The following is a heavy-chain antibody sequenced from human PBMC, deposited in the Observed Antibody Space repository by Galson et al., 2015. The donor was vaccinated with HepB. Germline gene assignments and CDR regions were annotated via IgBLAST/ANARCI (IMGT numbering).Heavy chain of an antibody. CDR1: GDTFSSTS. D-gene: IGHD5-12*01. Sequence: SVKVSCKASGDTFSSTSIDWVRQAPGQGLEWMGRIIPLLDITNYAQQFQGRVTITAEKSTSTVHMDLRNLRSEDTAVYYCASERSGPGGYDIGGFDFWGQGTMLSVS. V-gene: IGHV1-69*02. J-gene: IGHJ3*01. CDR2: IIPLLDIT. CDR3: ASERSGPGGYDIGGFDF.